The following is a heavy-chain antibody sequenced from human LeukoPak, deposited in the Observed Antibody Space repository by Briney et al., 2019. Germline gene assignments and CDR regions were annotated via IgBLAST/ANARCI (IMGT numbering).Heavy chain of an antibody. Sequence: PSETPSLTCTVSGGSISSSSYYWGWIRQPPGKGLEWIGSIYYSGSTYYNPSLKSRVTISVDTSKNQFSLKLSSVTAADTAVYYCARALSGAYWNHGAFDIWGQGTMVTVSS. CDR1: GGSISSSSYY. CDR2: IYYSGST. V-gene: IGHV4-39*07. D-gene: IGHD1-1*01. CDR3: ARALSGAYWNHGAFDI. J-gene: IGHJ3*02.